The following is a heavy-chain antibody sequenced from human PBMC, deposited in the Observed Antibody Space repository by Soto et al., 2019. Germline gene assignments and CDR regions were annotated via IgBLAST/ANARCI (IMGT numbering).Heavy chain of an antibody. CDR2: ISANNGNT. Sequence: ASVKVSCKASGYTFTSYGISWVRQAPGQGLEWMGWISANNGNTNYAQKLQARVTMTADTSTSTAYLEVSSLRSEDTAIYYCATARQDGLTWSYYFDYWGPGTLVTVSS. V-gene: IGHV1-18*04. J-gene: IGHJ4*02. D-gene: IGHD6-6*01. CDR3: ATARQDGLTWSYYFDY. CDR1: GYTFTSYG.